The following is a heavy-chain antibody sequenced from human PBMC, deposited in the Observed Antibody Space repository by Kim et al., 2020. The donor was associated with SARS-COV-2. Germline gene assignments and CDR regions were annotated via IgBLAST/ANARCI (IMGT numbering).Heavy chain of an antibody. D-gene: IGHD6-19*01. Sequence: ASVKVSCKVSGYTLTELSMHWVRQAPGKGLEWMGGFDPEDGETIYAQKFQGRVTMTEDTSTDTAYMELSSLRSEDTAVYYCATGVAVAGTPEAYYYYYGMDVWGQGTTVTVCS. J-gene: IGHJ6*02. CDR3: ATGVAVAGTPEAYYYYYGMDV. CDR2: FDPEDGET. CDR1: GYTLTELS. V-gene: IGHV1-24*01.